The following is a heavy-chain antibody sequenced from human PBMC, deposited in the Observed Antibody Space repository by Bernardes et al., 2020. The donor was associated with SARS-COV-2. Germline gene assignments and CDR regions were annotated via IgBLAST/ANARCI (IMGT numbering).Heavy chain of an antibody. CDR1: GFTFDDYA. Sequence: GGSLRLSCAASGFTFDDYAMHWVRQAPGKGLEWVSGISWNSGSIGYADSVKGRFTISRDNAKNSLYLQMNSLRAEDTALYYCAKVAVAGTGDYWGQGTLVTVSS. J-gene: IGHJ4*02. CDR3: AKVAVAGTGDY. V-gene: IGHV3-9*01. CDR2: ISWNSGSI. D-gene: IGHD6-19*01.